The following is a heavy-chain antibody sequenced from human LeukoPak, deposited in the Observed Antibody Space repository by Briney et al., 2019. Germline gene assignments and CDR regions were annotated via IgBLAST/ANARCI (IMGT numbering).Heavy chain of an antibody. Sequence: GGSLRLSCAASGFTFDDYAMHWVRQAPGKGLGWVSGISWNSGSIGYADSVKGRFTISRGNAKNSLYLQMNSLRAEDTALYYCAKDVLAGASWRYFDYWGQGTLVTVSS. D-gene: IGHD1-26*01. CDR3: AKDVLAGASWRYFDY. J-gene: IGHJ4*02. CDR1: GFTFDDYA. CDR2: ISWNSGSI. V-gene: IGHV3-9*01.